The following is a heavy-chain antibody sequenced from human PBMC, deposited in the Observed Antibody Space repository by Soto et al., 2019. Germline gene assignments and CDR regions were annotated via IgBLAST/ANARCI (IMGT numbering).Heavy chain of an antibody. J-gene: IGHJ4*02. D-gene: IGHD3-3*01. CDR3: AHRVLRTVFGLVTTTAIYFDF. CDR1: GFSLTTSGVG. V-gene: IGHV2-5*02. CDR2: IYWDDDK. Sequence: QITLNESGPTVVRPTETLTLTCRFSGFSLTTSGVGVGWIRQSPGKAPEWLALIYWDDDKRYSASLKSRLTINKDTSKNQVVLTVSDLDPTDTGTYYCAHRVLRTVFGLVTTTAIYFDFWGQGTPVAVSS.